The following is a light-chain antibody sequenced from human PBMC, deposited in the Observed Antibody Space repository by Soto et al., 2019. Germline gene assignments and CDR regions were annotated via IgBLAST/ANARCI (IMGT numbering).Light chain of an antibody. V-gene: IGKV1-5*03. CDR3: QQYNSYSEYT. J-gene: IGKJ2*01. CDR1: QSISSW. CDR2: KAS. Sequence: DIQMTQSPSTLSASVGDRVTITCRASQSISSWLAWYQQKPGKAPKLLISKASSLESGVPSRFSGSGSGTEFTLTISSLQPDDFATYYCQQYNSYSEYTFGQGTKLEIK.